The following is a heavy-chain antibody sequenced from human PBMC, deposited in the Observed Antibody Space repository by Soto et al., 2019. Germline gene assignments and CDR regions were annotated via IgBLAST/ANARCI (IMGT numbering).Heavy chain of an antibody. J-gene: IGHJ5*02. D-gene: IGHD2-2*01. Sequence: PSETLSLTCTVSGGSISSYYWSWIRQPPGKGLEWIGYIYYSGSTNYNPSLKSRVTISVDTSKNQFPLKLSSVTAADTAVYYCARALDCSSTSCYPNNWFDPWGQGTLVTVSS. CDR3: ARALDCSSTSCYPNNWFDP. CDR1: GGSISSYY. CDR2: IYYSGST. V-gene: IGHV4-59*08.